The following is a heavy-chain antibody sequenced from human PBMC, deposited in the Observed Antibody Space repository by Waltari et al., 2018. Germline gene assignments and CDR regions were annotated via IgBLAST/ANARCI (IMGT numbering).Heavy chain of an antibody. J-gene: IGHJ6*03. CDR2: IYHSGST. CDR1: GYSISSGYY. D-gene: IGHD6-13*01. CDR3: ARRAAITAAGPTYYMDV. V-gene: IGHV4-38-2*01. Sequence: QVQLQESGPGLVKPSETLSLTCAVSGYSISSGYYWGWIRQPPGKGLEWIGNIYHSGSTHYIPSLKSRVTISVDTSKNQFSLKLSSVTAADTAVYYCARRAAITAAGPTYYMDVWGKGTTVTVSS.